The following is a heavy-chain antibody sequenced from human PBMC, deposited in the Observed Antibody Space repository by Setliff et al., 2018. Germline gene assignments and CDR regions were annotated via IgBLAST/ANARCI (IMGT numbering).Heavy chain of an antibody. V-gene: IGHV3-48*04. D-gene: IGHD2-21*02. CDR3: VRGGEGRDDSNSGS. CDR1: DFPLCRFA. Sequence: GGSLRLSCVVADFPLCRFAMNWGRQIPGRGRAWVSTFSGTTTNTYYADSVKGRFTISKDNAKNSMYLQMNSLRAEDTAVYYCVRGGEGRDDSNSGSWGQGTLVTVSS. CDR2: FSGTTTNT. J-gene: IGHJ5*02.